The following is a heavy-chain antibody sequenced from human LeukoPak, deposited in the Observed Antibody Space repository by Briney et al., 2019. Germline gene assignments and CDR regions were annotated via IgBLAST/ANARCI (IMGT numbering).Heavy chain of an antibody. CDR1: GFKFIDYS. Sequence: PGGSLRLSCAAPGFKFIDYSMNWVRQAPGKGLEWISYIGISSGRTQYADSVKGRFTISRDKARNSLYLQMNTLRVEDTAVYYCARDHRYAFDNWGHGTLVTVSS. CDR2: IGISSGRT. CDR3: ARDHRYAFDN. J-gene: IGHJ4*01. D-gene: IGHD5-12*01. V-gene: IGHV3-48*01.